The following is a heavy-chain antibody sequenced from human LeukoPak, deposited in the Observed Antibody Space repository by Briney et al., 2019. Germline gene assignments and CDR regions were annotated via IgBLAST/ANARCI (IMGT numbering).Heavy chain of an antibody. CDR2: IIPIFGTA. V-gene: IGHV1-69*13. D-gene: IGHD3-3*01. CDR3: ARSLRFLEWLLYARVPTFPSDY. J-gene: IGHJ4*02. CDR1: GGTFSSYA. Sequence: ASVKVSCKASGGTFSSYAISWVRQAPEQGLEWMGGIIPIFGTANYAQKFQGRVTITADESTSTAYMELSSLRYEDTAVYYCARSLRFLEWLLYARVPTFPSDYWGQGTLVTVSS.